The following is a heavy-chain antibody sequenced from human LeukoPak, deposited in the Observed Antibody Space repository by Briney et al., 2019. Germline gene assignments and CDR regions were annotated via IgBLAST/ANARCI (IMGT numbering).Heavy chain of an antibody. J-gene: IGHJ5*02. Sequence: GGSQRLSCAASGFTFNNYLMHWGRQTAEKVGLWGGHINSDGSTTTYTDSVKGRFTTSRDNARNTVYLQMNSLRAEDTAVYHCVRAWPYRTSTWFDPWDQGTLVTVSS. D-gene: IGHD3-16*02. CDR2: INSDGSTT. CDR1: GFTFNNYL. V-gene: IGHV3-74*01. CDR3: VRAWPYRTSTWFDP.